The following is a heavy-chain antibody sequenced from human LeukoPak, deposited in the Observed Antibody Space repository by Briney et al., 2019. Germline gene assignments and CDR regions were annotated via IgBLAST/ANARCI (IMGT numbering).Heavy chain of an antibody. V-gene: IGHV3-11*01. CDR2: ISSSGSTI. D-gene: IGHD2-2*01. Sequence: GSLRLSCAASGFTFSDYYMSWIRQAPGKGLEWVSYISSSGSTIYYADSVKGRFTISRDNAKNSLYLQMNSLRAEDTAVYYCARDHGYQLLTYLGVWGKGTTVTVSS. CDR3: ARDHGYQLLTYLGV. CDR1: GFTFSDYY. J-gene: IGHJ6*03.